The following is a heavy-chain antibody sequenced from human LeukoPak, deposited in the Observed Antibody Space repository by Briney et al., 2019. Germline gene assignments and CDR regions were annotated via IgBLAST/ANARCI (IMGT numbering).Heavy chain of an antibody. J-gene: IGHJ6*03. Sequence: RTGGSLRLSCAASGFTFSSYSMNWVRQAPGKGLEWVSSISSSSSYIYYADSVKGRFTISRDNAKNSLYLQMNSLRAEDTAVYYCARDPYSGNYGDYYYYYMDLWGQGTTVTISS. CDR2: ISSSSSYI. CDR1: GFTFSSYS. D-gene: IGHD1-26*01. V-gene: IGHV3-21*01. CDR3: ARDPYSGNYGDYYYYYMDL.